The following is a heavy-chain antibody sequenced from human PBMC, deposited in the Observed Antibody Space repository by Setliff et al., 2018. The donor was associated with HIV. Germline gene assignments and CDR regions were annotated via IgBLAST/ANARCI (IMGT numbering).Heavy chain of an antibody. CDR2: ISGSGGST. J-gene: IGHJ6*03. V-gene: IGHV3-23*01. CDR3: AKGRYSSGANYYYYYMDV. Sequence: IWVRQAPGKGLEWVSAISGSGGSTYYADSVKGRFTISRDNSKNTLYLQMNSLRAEDTAVYYCAKGRYSSGANYYYYYMDVWGKGTTVTVS. D-gene: IGHD6-19*01.